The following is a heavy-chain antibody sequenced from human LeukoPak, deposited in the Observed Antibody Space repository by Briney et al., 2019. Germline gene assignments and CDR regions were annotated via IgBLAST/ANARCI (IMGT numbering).Heavy chain of an antibody. D-gene: IGHD3-10*01. Sequence: GGSLRLSCAASGFTFSSYSMNWVRQAPGKGLEWVSYISSSSSTIYYADSMKGRFTISRDNAKNSLYLQMNSLRDEDTAVYYCARRPPMVRGFVWFDPWGQGTLVTVSS. V-gene: IGHV3-48*02. CDR2: ISSSSSTI. J-gene: IGHJ5*02. CDR1: GFTFSSYS. CDR3: ARRPPMVRGFVWFDP.